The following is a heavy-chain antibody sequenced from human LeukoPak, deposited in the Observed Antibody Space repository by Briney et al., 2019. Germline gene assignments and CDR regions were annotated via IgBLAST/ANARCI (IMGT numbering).Heavy chain of an antibody. CDR3: ARQMPAFDP. CDR2: MSYSGST. Sequence: SETLSLTCSVSGVSITRSSHYWGWIRQPPGKGLEWIGSMSYSGSTYYSPSLKSRVTISVDMSKNQLSLRLSSVTVADTVVYYCARQMPAFDPWGQGTLVTVSS. CDR1: GVSITRSSHY. V-gene: IGHV4-39*01. J-gene: IGHJ5*02. D-gene: IGHD2-2*01.